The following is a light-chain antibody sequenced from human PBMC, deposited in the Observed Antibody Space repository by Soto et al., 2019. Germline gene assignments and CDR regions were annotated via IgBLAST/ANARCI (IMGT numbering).Light chain of an antibody. CDR3: QHYITSLTT. V-gene: IGKV3-20*01. J-gene: IGKJ1*01. CDR1: QSVTSNY. Sequence: EIVLTQSPDTLSLSPGEGATLSCGASQSVTSNYLAWYQQKPGQAPRLLIYGASRRATGVPDRFIGSGSGTDFTLTISRLEPEDFAVYYCQHYITSLTTFGQGTKVDIK. CDR2: GAS.